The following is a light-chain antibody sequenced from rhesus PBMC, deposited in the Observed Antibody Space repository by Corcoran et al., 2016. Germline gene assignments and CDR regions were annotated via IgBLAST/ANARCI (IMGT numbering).Light chain of an antibody. CDR3: QQYSDWYS. CDR1: QSVSSN. J-gene: IGKJ2*01. V-gene: IGKV3-42*03. Sequence: EIVMTQSPATLSLSPGEGATLSCRASQSVSSNLAWYQQKPGQAPRLLIYGASNRATGIPDRVSGSGSGTEFTLTMKNLEPEEFAVYFCQQYSDWYSFGQGTKVEIK. CDR2: GAS.